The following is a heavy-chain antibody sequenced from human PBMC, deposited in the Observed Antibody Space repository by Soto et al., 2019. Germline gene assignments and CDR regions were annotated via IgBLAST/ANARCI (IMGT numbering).Heavy chain of an antibody. CDR1: GFTFSSYG. CDR3: ARDTARAMVRIYYGMDV. Sequence: GGSLRLSCAASGFTFSSYGMHWVRQAPGKGLEWVAVIWYDGSNKYYADSVKGRFTISRDNSKNTLYLQMNSLRAEDTAMYYCARDTARAMVRIYYGMDVWGQGTTVTVSS. CDR2: IWYDGSNK. D-gene: IGHD3-10*01. J-gene: IGHJ6*02. V-gene: IGHV3-33*01.